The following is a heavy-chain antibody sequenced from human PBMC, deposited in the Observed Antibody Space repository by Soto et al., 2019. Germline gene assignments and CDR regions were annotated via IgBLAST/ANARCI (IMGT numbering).Heavy chain of an antibody. CDR2: IIPIFGTA. J-gene: IGHJ1*01. CDR3: LRGHRYYYDSSGYYSSS. CDR1: GVTFSSYA. Sequence: SVKVSCKASGVTFSSYAISWVRQAPGQGLEWMGGIIPIFGTANYAQKFQGRVTITADESTSTAYMELSSLRSEDTAVYYCLRGHRYYYDSSGYYSSSWGQGTLVTVSS. D-gene: IGHD3-22*01. V-gene: IGHV1-69*13.